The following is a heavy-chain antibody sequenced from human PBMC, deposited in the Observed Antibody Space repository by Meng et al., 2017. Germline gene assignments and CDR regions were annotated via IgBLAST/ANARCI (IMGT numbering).Heavy chain of an antibody. D-gene: IGHD3-22*01. J-gene: IGHJ4*02. Sequence: SETLSLTCAVYGGSFSGYYWSWIRQPPGKGLEWIGEINHSGSTNYNPSLKSRVTISVDTSKNQFSLKLSSVTAADTAVYYCARVPTINSYDNSGYEDYWGQGTLVTVSS. CDR1: GGSFSGYY. V-gene: IGHV4-34*01. CDR2: INHSGST. CDR3: ARVPTINSYDNSGYEDY.